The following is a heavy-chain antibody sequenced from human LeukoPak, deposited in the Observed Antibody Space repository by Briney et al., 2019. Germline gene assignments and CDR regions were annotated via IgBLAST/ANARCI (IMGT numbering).Heavy chain of an antibody. Sequence: GASVKVSCKASGYTFTSYAMHWVRQAPGQRLEWMGWINAGNGNTKYSQKFQARVTITADESTSTAYMEMSSLRSEDTAVYYCGRVSCGGNCYSLIGTFDIWGQGTMVTVSS. CDR1: GYTFTSYA. CDR2: INAGNGNT. V-gene: IGHV1-3*01. D-gene: IGHD2-15*01. CDR3: GRVSCGGNCYSLIGTFDI. J-gene: IGHJ3*02.